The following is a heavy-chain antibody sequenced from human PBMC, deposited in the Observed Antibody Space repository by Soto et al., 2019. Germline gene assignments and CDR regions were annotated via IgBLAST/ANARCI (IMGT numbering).Heavy chain of an antibody. J-gene: IGHJ5*02. CDR1: GGSFSRYY. CDR3: SRGKPSYSSIWYASELNGNWFEP. D-gene: IGHD6-13*01. Sequence: PSETLSLTWAVYGGSFSRYYWSWIRQPPGKGLEWIGEINHSGSTNYNPSLKSRVTISVDTSKNQFSLKLSSVTAADTAVYYCSRGKPSYSSIWYASELNGNWFEPWGQGTLVT. V-gene: IGHV4-34*01. CDR2: INHSGST.